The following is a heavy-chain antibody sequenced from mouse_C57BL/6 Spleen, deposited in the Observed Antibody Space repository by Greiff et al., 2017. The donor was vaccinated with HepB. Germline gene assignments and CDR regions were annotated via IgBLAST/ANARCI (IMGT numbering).Heavy chain of an antibody. CDR2: ISDGGSYT. Sequence: EVHLVESGGGLVKPGGSLKLSCAASGFTFSSYAMSWVRQTPEKRLEWVATISDGGSYTYYPDNVKGRFTISRDNAKNNLYLQMSHLKSEDTAMYYCARDDRVTTVVARGAMDYWGQGTSVTVSS. V-gene: IGHV5-4*01. CDR3: ARDDRVTTVVARGAMDY. CDR1: GFTFSSYA. J-gene: IGHJ4*01. D-gene: IGHD1-1*01.